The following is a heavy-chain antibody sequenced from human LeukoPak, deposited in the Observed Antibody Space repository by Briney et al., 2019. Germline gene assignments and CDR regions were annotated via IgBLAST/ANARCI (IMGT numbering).Heavy chain of an antibody. V-gene: IGHV3-30*03. CDR1: GFTFSSYG. D-gene: IGHD3-22*01. CDR3: ARDRYYYDSSGYYWPVDY. CDR2: ISYDGSNK. J-gene: IGHJ4*02. Sequence: PGGSLRLSCAASGFTFSSYGMHWVRQAPGKGLEWVAVISYDGSNKYYADSVKGRFTISRDNSKNTLYLQMNSLRAEDTAVYYCARDRYYYDSSGYYWPVDYWGQGTLVTVSS.